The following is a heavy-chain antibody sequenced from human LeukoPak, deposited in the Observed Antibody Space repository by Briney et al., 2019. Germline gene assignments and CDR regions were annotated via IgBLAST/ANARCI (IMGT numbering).Heavy chain of an antibody. V-gene: IGHV1-18*01. CDR1: GYTFTSYG. CDR3: ARFSILTGYYPYFDY. Sequence: ASVKVSCKASGYTFTSYGISWVRQAPGQGLEWMGWISAYNGNTNYAQKLQGRVTMTTDTSTSTAYMELRSLRSDDTAVYYCARFSILTGYYPYFDYWGQGTLVTVSS. D-gene: IGHD3-9*01. CDR2: ISAYNGNT. J-gene: IGHJ4*02.